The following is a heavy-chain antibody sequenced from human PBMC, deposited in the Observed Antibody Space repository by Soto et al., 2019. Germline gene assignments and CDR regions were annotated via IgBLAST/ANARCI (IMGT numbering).Heavy chain of an antibody. CDR2: IIPIFGTA. CDR1: GGTFSSYA. CDR3: AREDTTVKEGVDFWSGYYQTSDGMDV. Sequence: SVKVSCKASGGTFSSYAISWVRQAPGQGLEWMGGIIPIFGTANYAQKFQGRVTITADESTSTAYMELSSLRSEDTAVYYCAREDTTVKEGVDFWSGYYQTSDGMDVWGQGTTVTVSS. D-gene: IGHD3-3*01. V-gene: IGHV1-69*13. J-gene: IGHJ6*02.